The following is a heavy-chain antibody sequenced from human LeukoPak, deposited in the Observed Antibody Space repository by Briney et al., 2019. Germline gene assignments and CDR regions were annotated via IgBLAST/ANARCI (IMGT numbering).Heavy chain of an antibody. CDR3: ARYPDYYDSSGAFDI. CDR2: ISSSSSYI. CDR1: GFTFSSYS. D-gene: IGHD3-22*01. J-gene: IGHJ3*02. V-gene: IGHV3-21*01. Sequence: GGSLRLSCAASGFTFSSYSMNWVRQAPGKGLEWVSSISSSSSYIYYADSVKGRFTISRDNAKNLLYLQMNSLRAEDTAVYYCARYPDYYDSSGAFDIWGQGTMVTVSS.